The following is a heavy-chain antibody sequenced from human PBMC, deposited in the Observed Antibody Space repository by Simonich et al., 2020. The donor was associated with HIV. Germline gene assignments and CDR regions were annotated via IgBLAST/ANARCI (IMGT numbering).Heavy chain of an antibody. V-gene: IGHV1-8*03. Sequence: QVQLVQSGAEVKKPGASVKVSCKASGYTFTSYDINWVRQATGQGLEGMERMNTNSVNTDYEQKVQGRVTITRDTSKSTAYMELSSLRSEDTAVYYCARVQRWFDPWGQGTLVTVSS. J-gene: IGHJ5*02. CDR3: ARVQRWFDP. CDR1: GYTFTSYD. CDR2: MNTNSVNT.